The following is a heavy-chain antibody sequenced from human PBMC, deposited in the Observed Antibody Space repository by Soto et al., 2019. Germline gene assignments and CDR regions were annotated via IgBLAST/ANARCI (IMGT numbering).Heavy chain of an antibody. CDR3: VRDKGSSSWHSFDY. CDR1: GFTFGDYP. CDR2: NSTGSSAI. V-gene: IGHV3-48*01. J-gene: IGHJ4*02. D-gene: IGHD2-2*01. Sequence: EVQLVESGGNLVQPGGSLRLSCAASGFTFGDYPMNWVRQPPGKGLEWVSYNSTGSSAIHYSDSVRGRFIISRDEAKRLLYLQMNSLRAEDTAVYYCVRDKGSSSWHSFDYWGQGILVTVSS.